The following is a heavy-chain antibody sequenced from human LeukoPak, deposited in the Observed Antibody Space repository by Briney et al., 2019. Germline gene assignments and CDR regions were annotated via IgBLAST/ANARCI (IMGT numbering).Heavy chain of an antibody. V-gene: IGHV1-2*06. CDR1: GYTFTGYY. J-gene: IGHJ4*02. CDR2: TNPNSGGT. CDR3: ARVPRSGAVAGTGY. Sequence: ASVKVSCKASGYTFTGYYMHWVRQAPGQGLEWMGRTNPNSGGTNYAQKFQGRVTMTRDTSISTAYMELSRLRSDDTAVYYCARVPRSGAVAGTGYWGQGTLVTVSS. D-gene: IGHD6-19*01.